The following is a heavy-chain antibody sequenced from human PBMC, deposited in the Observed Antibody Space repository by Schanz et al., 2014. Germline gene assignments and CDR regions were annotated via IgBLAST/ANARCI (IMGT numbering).Heavy chain of an antibody. CDR2: MNPNSGNP. Sequence: QVQLVQSGPEVEKPGASVKVSCKTSGYTFTEYTMYWLRQAPGQGLEWLGWMNPNSGNPGFAQKFRGRVTMTRNTSMSTAYIELHILTSEDTAVYYCARGRTFDYWGQGTLVTVSS. V-gene: IGHV1-8*01. CDR3: ARGRTFDY. CDR1: GYTFTEYT. J-gene: IGHJ4*02.